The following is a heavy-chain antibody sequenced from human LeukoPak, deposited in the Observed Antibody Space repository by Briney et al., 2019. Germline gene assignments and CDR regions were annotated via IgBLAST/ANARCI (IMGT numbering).Heavy chain of an antibody. CDR1: GFTFSGSA. V-gene: IGHV3-73*01. D-gene: IGHD1-26*01. J-gene: IGHJ4*02. CDR3: TRHHQGAVGATDY. CDR2: IRSKANSYAT. Sequence: GGSLRLSCAASGFTFSGSAMHWVRQASGKGLEWVGRIRSKANSYATAYAASVKGRLTISRDDSKNTAYLQMNSLKTEDTAVYYCTRHHQGAVGATDYWGQRTLVTVSS.